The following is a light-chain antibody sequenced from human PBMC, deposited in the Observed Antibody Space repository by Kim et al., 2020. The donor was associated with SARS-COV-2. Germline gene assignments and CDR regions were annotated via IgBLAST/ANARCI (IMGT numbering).Light chain of an antibody. CDR2: EVS. CDR3: CSSARSSTWA. Sequence: GQSITISCSGTSSDVGSYNLVSWYQQHPGKAPKLMIYEVSKRPSGVSNRFSGSKSGNTASLTISGLQADDEADYYCCSSARSSTWAFCGWTQLPVL. J-gene: IGLJ3*02. V-gene: IGLV2-23*02. CDR1: SSDVGSYNL.